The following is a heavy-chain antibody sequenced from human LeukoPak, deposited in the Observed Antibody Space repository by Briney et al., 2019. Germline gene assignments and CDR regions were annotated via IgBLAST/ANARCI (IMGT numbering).Heavy chain of an antibody. D-gene: IGHD5-18*01. J-gene: IGHJ6*03. V-gene: IGHV4-30-2*01. CDR3: AGGDTAMVKVNYYMDV. Sequence: SQTLPLTCTVSGVSINSDAYFWSWTRQPPGKGLEWIGYIYHSGNTYYNPSLKSRVIISLDTSKNQFSLKLSSVTAADTAVYYCAGGDTAMVKVNYYMDVWGKGTTVTVSS. CDR2: IYHSGNT. CDR1: GVSINSDAYF.